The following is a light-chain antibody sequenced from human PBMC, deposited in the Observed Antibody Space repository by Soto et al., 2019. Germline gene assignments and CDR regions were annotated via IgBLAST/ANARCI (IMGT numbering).Light chain of an antibody. Sequence: QSALTQPASVSGSPGQSITISCTGTSSDVGAYNFVSWYQQYPGKAPKVMIYEVNNRPSGVSNRFSGSKSGNTASLTISGLQAEDEADYYCQSYDSSLVFGGGTKVTVL. CDR2: EVN. J-gene: IGLJ2*01. CDR3: QSYDSSLV. CDR1: SSDVGAYNF. V-gene: IGLV2-14*01.